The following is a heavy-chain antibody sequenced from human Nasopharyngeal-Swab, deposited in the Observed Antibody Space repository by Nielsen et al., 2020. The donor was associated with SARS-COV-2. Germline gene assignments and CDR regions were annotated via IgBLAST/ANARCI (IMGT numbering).Heavy chain of an antibody. CDR2: ISGGGGST. D-gene: IGHD3-3*01. Sequence: GESLKISCAASGFTFRNYAMGWVRQAPGKGLEWVSGISGGGGSTYYADSVKGRFTISRDNYNSKNTVDLQMNSLRAEDTAVYYCARFPRYDLYSFQSEYFQNRGQGTLVTVSS. CDR1: GFTFRNYA. V-gene: IGHV3-23*01. CDR3: ARFPRYDLYSFQSEYFQN. J-gene: IGHJ1*01.